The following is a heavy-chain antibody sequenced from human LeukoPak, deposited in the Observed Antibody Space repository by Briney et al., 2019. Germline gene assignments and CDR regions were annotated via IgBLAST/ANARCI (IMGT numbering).Heavy chain of an antibody. Sequence: PGGSLRLSYAASGFTFSSYAMTWVRQAPGKGLEWVSTIYNTGSITYYSDSVKGRFTISRDNSKNTLYLQMNSLTVGDTAVYYCASRTTGYWGQGTLVTVSS. V-gene: IGHV3-23*05. CDR2: IYNTGSIT. J-gene: IGHJ4*02. CDR3: ASRTTGY. CDR1: GFTFSSYA. D-gene: IGHD1-1*01.